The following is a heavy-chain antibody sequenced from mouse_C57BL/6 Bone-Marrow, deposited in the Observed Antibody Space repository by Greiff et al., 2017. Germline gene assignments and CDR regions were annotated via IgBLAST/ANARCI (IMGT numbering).Heavy chain of an antibody. CDR2: IDPEDGDT. J-gene: IGHJ4*01. CDR3: TAPFPGHAMDD. CDR1: GFNIKDYY. Sequence: VQLQQSGAELVRPGASVKLSCTASGFNIKDYYMHWVKQRPDQGLEWIGRIDPEDGDTEYAPKFQGKATMTAYTSSNSAYLQLSSLTSEDTAVYYCTAPFPGHAMDDWGQGTSVTVSA. D-gene: IGHD3-3*01. V-gene: IGHV14-1*01.